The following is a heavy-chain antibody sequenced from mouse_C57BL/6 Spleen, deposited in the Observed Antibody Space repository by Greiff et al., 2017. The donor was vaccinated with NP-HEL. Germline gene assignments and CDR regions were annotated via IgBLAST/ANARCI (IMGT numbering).Heavy chain of an antibody. CDR1: GYTFTDYN. J-gene: IGHJ3*01. D-gene: IGHD4-1*01. CDR2: INPNNGGT. V-gene: IGHV1-18*01. CDR3: ARRYWDWFAY. Sequence: EVQLQQSGPELVKPGASVKIPCKASGYTFTDYNMDWVKQSHGKSLEWIGDINPNNGGTIYNQKFKGKATLTVDKSSSTAYMELSSLTSEDTAVYYCARRYWDWFAYWGQGTLVTVSA.